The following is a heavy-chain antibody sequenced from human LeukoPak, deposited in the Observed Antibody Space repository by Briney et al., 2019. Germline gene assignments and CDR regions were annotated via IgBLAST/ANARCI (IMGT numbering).Heavy chain of an antibody. Sequence: GGSLRLSCAASGFTFSDYYMSWIRHAPGKGLEWVSYISSSGSTIYYADSVKGRFTISRDNAKNSLYLQMNSLRAEDTAVYYCARASTYYYGSSVGYWGQGTLVTVSS. CDR3: ARASTYYYGSSVGY. D-gene: IGHD3-22*01. CDR2: ISSSGSTI. CDR1: GFTFSDYY. V-gene: IGHV3-11*01. J-gene: IGHJ4*02.